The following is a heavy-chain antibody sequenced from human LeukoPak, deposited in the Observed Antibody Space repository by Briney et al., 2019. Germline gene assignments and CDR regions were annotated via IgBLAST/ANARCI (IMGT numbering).Heavy chain of an antibody. CDR2: ISGSSGII. D-gene: IGHD3-3*01. Sequence: GGSLRLSCAASGFIFSSYSMNWVRQAPGKGLEGISYISGSSGIIKYADSVKGRFTISRDNAQNSLYLQMNSLRAEDTAVYYCARDYDHSFGYWGQGILVTVSS. CDR3: ARDYDHSFGY. J-gene: IGHJ4*02. CDR1: GFIFSSYS. V-gene: IGHV3-48*01.